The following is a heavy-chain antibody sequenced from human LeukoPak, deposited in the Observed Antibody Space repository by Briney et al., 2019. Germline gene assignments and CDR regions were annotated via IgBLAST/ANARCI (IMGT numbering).Heavy chain of an antibody. CDR2: ISSRGSTI. J-gene: IGHJ3*02. CDR3: ASYCSSGSCYQKINDAFDI. CDR1: GFTFSSYE. Sequence: GGSLRLSCAASGFTFSSYEMNWVREAPGKGLEGVSYISSRGSTIYYAVSVKGRYIISRDNAKNLLYLQMNSLRAEDTAVYYCASYCSSGSCYQKINDAFDIWGQGTMVTVSS. D-gene: IGHD2-15*01. V-gene: IGHV3-48*03.